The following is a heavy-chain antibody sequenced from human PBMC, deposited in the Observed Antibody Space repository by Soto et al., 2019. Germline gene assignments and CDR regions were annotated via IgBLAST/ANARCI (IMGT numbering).Heavy chain of an antibody. CDR1: GFTFISYG. Sequence: GGSLRLSCAASGFTFISYGMHWVLQAPGKGLEWVAVISYDGSNKYYADSVKGRFTIPRDNSKNTLYLQMNSLRAEDTAVYYCAKVRVSSSSHDYWGQGTLVTVSS. J-gene: IGHJ4*02. D-gene: IGHD6-6*01. CDR2: ISYDGSNK. V-gene: IGHV3-30*18. CDR3: AKVRVSSSSHDY.